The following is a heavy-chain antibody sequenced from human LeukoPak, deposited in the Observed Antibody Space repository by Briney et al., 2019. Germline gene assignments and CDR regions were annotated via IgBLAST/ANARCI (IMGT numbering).Heavy chain of an antibody. D-gene: IGHD6-13*01. CDR2: IYHSGST. CDR3: ARAPGRVWDDAFDI. V-gene: IGHV4-38-2*02. Sequence: SETLSLTCTVSGYSISSGYYWGWIRQPPGKGLEWIGSIYHSGSTYYNPSLKSRVTISVDTSKNQFSLKLSSVTAADTAVYYCARAPGRVWDDAFDIWGQGTMVTVSS. J-gene: IGHJ3*02. CDR1: GYSISSGYY.